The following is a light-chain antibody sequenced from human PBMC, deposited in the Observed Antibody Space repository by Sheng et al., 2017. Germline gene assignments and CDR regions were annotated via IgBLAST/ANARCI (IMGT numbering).Light chain of an antibody. CDR1: QGISSH. V-gene: IGKV1-9*01. Sequence: IQLTQSPSSLSASVGDRVTITCRASQGISSHLAWYQQKPGEAPKLLIYAASTLQIGVPPRFSGSGSGTDFTLSIASLQPEDFATYYCQQLNLYPGSFGQGTRLEIK. CDR2: AAS. J-gene: IGKJ5*01. CDR3: QQLNLYPGS.